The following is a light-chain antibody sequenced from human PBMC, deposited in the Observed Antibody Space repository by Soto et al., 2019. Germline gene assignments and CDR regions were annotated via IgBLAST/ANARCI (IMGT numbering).Light chain of an antibody. CDR2: KAS. V-gene: IGKV1-5*03. Sequence: DIQMTQSPATLSSSVGARVIITCRASQSISNWLAWHQQKPGKVPKILIYKASSLESGVPSRLSGIGSGTEFTLSIRSLQPEDFGTYYCQQCYMGWTFGQGTKVDIK. CDR3: QQCYMGWT. CDR1: QSISNW. J-gene: IGKJ1*01.